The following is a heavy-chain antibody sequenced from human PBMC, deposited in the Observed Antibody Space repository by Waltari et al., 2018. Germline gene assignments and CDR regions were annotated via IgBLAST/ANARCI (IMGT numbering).Heavy chain of an antibody. CDR1: GYSFTSYW. J-gene: IGHJ5*02. V-gene: IGHV5-51*01. D-gene: IGHD3-3*01. CDR3: ARLCGYDFWSGYWRGWFDP. Sequence: EVQLVQSGAEVKKPGASLKISCKGSGYSFTSYWIGWVRQMPGKGLEWMGIIYPGDSDTRYSPSFQGQVTISADKSISTAYLQWSSLKASDTAMYYCARLCGYDFWSGYWRGWFDPWGQGTLVTVSS. CDR2: IYPGDSDT.